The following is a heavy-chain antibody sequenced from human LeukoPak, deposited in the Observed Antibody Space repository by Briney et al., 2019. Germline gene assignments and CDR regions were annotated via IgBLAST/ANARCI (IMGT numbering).Heavy chain of an antibody. CDR1: GGSFSGYY. D-gene: IGHD3-22*01. CDR2: IYYSGST. V-gene: IGHV4-31*11. Sequence: PSETLSLTCAVYGGSFSGYYWSWIRQHPGKGLEWIGYIYYSGSTYYNPSLKSRVTISVDTSKNQFSLKLSSVTAADTAVYYCARENDSSGYYPFWGQGTLVTVSS. CDR3: ARENDSSGYYPF. J-gene: IGHJ4*02.